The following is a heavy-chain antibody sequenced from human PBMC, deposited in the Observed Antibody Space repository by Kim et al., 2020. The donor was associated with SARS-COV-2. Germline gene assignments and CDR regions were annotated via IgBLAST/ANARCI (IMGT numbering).Heavy chain of an antibody. J-gene: IGHJ4*02. CDR2: ISYDGSNK. D-gene: IGHD3-10*01. CDR1: GFTFSSYA. Sequence: GGSLRLSCAASGFTFSSYAMHWVRQAPGKGLEWVAVISYDGSNKYYADSVKGRFTISRDNSKNTLYLQMNSLRAEDTAVYCCTCSGSYYNPFDYWGQGTLVTVSS. V-gene: IGHV3-30-3*01. CDR3: TCSGSYYNPFDY.